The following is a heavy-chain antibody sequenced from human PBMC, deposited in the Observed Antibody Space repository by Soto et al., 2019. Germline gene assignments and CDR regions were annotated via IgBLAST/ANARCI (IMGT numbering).Heavy chain of an antibody. Sequence: SGGSLRLSCAASGFTFSSYSMSWVRQAPGKGLEWVSAISGSGVSTYYADSVKGRFTTSRDNSKNTLYLQMNSLRAEDTAVYYCAKGRDGYNYDWFDPCGQGTLVTVSS. CDR2: ISGSGVST. CDR1: GFTFSSYS. V-gene: IGHV3-23*01. D-gene: IGHD5-12*01. J-gene: IGHJ5*02. CDR3: AKGRDGYNYDWFDP.